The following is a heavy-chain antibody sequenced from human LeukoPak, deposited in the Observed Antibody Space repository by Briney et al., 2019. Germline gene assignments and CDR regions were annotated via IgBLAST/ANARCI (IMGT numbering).Heavy chain of an antibody. V-gene: IGHV3-30*02. Sequence: GGSLRLSCAASGFTFSSYGMHWVRQAPGKGLEWVAFIRYDGSNKYYADSVKGRFTISRDNSKNTLYLQMNSLRAEDTAVYYCAKDTMREYSNSPWDACDFRGQGTMVTVSS. J-gene: IGHJ3*01. D-gene: IGHD6-6*01. CDR3: AKDTMREYSNSPWDACDF. CDR1: GFTFSSYG. CDR2: IRYDGSNK.